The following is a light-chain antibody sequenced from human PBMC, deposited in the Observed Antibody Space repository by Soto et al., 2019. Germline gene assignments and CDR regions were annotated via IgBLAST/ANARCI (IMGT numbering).Light chain of an antibody. V-gene: IGKV3-20*01. Sequence: EIVLTQSPGTLSLSPEERATLSCRASQSVSSSYLAWYQQKPGQAPSLLIYAASRRATGIPDRFSGGGSGTDFTLTISRLEPEDFAVYYCQQFGSSPWTFGQGTKVEIK. CDR2: AAS. CDR1: QSVSSSY. CDR3: QQFGSSPWT. J-gene: IGKJ1*01.